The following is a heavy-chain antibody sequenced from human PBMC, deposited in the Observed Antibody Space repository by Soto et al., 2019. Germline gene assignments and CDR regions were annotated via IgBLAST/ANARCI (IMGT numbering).Heavy chain of an antibody. CDR1: GFIFTTSD. CDR2: ITITGDTT. Sequence: EVQLVESEGGLVQPGGSLRLSCEASGFIFTTSDMSWVRQAPGKGLEWISSITITGDTTHYADSVKGRFTISRDNSRNTVYLKMNSLRVHDTAVYYCAKGGGGDHGYWGQGTLVAVSS. D-gene: IGHD2-21*02. J-gene: IGHJ4*02. V-gene: IGHV3-23*04. CDR3: AKGGGGDHGY.